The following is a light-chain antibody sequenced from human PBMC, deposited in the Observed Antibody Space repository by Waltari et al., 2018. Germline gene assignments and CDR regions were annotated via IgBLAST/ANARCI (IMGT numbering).Light chain of an antibody. CDR1: NSNIGSHN. V-gene: IGLV1-47*01. CDR3: AAWDDSLSGRV. Sequence: QSVLTQPPSASGTPGQGVIISCSGSNSNIGSHNLYWYQHLPGTAPKLLIYKNNRRPAGVPERCSGSKSGTSASLAISGVRSEDEADYYCAAWDDSLSGRVFGGGTKLTVL. CDR2: KNN. J-gene: IGLJ3*02.